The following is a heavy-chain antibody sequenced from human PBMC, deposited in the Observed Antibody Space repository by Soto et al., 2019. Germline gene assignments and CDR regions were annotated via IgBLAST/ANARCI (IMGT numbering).Heavy chain of an antibody. CDR2: ISPNSGDT. Sequence: GTSVKVSCKASGYTFTGNYLHWLRQARRQGLEWMGGISPNSGDTNFGQKFQGRVAMTRGTSTSTAYMELRRMTSDDTAVYYCVREWPQSGSYSNALHIWGQRTMVTVSS. CDR3: VREWPQSGSYSNALHI. D-gene: IGHD1-26*01. J-gene: IGHJ3*02. CDR1: GYTFTGNY. V-gene: IGHV1-2*02.